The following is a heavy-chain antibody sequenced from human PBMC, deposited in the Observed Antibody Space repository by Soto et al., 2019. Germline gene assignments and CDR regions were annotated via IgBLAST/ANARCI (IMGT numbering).Heavy chain of an antibody. CDR3: AIPTDYYDSSGPSVYYYGMDV. D-gene: IGHD3-22*01. J-gene: IGHJ6*02. CDR1: GGTFSSYA. V-gene: IGHV1-69*06. Sequence: SVKVSCKASGGTFSSYAISWVLQAPGQGLDWMGWIIPIFGTANYAQKFQGRVTITADKSTSTAYMELSSLRSEDTAVYYCAIPTDYYDSSGPSVYYYGMDVWGQGTTVTVSS. CDR2: IIPIFGTA.